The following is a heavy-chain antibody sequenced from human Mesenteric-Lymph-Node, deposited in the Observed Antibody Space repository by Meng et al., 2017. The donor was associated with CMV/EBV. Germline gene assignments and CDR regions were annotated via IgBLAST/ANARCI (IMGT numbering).Heavy chain of an antibody. Sequence: VHLQQWVSGLWKPSATLSLTCAGYGGSFSGYYWSWIRQPPGKGLEWIGEINHSGSTNYNPSLKSRVTISVDTSKNQFSLKLSSVTAADTAVYYCARHQRWLKSEGGFNYWGQGTLVTVSS. CDR2: INHSGST. V-gene: IGHV4-34*01. D-gene: IGHD4-23*01. CDR3: ARHQRWLKSEGGFNY. J-gene: IGHJ4*02. CDR1: GGSFSGYY.